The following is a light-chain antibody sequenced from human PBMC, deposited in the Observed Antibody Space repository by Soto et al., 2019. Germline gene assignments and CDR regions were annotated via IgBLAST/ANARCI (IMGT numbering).Light chain of an antibody. V-gene: IGLV2-8*01. CDR1: SSDVGGYDY. CDR3: SSYAGSVI. J-gene: IGLJ2*01. Sequence: QSALTQPPSASGSPGQSVTISCTGSSSDVGGYDYVSWYQQHPGKAPKLMLYEVNKRPSGVPDRFAGSKSGNTASLTVSGLQAEDEADYCCSSYAGSVIFGRGTQLTVL. CDR2: EVN.